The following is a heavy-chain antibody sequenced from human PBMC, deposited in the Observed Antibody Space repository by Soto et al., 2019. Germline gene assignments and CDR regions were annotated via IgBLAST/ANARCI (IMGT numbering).Heavy chain of an antibody. CDR2: LSAGGTAT. J-gene: IGHJ4*01. V-gene: IGHV3-23*01. D-gene: IGHD5-18*01. CDR1: GFIFSSSA. CDR3: ARAVVGSSYAYLPAD. Sequence: EVQLLESGGGLVQPGGSLRLSCAASGFIFSSSAMTWVRQAPGKGLEWVSGLSAGGTATYYADSVKGRFTSSRDNSKNTLYLQVNSLRVEDTALYYCARAVVGSSYAYLPADWGHGTLVPVSS.